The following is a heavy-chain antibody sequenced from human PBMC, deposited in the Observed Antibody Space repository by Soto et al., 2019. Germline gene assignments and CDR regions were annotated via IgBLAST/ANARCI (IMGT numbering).Heavy chain of an antibody. CDR3: AIELGSSRPFDY. CDR2: ISASGTNT. CDR1: GFTFSNYG. J-gene: IGHJ4*02. V-gene: IGHV3-23*01. D-gene: IGHD1-26*01. Sequence: EVQLLEPGGGLVQPGGSLRLSCAASGFTFSNYGMNWVRQAPGKGLEWVSAISASGTNTYYADSVKGRFTISRDNSRNTLYLQMISLRAEDSAVYYCAIELGSSRPFDYWGQGTLVTVSS.